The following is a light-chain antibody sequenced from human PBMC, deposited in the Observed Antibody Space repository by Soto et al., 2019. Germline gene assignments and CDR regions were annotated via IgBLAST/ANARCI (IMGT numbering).Light chain of an antibody. CDR3: QQYNNWPPWT. CDR1: QSVSSTY. Sequence: EIVLTQSPGTLSLSPGERATLSCRASQSVSSTYLGWYQQKPGQAPRLLIYGASSRATGIPDRFSGSGSGTEFTLTISSLQSEDFAVYYCQQYNNWPPWTFGQGTKV. J-gene: IGKJ1*01. CDR2: GAS. V-gene: IGKV3-20*01.